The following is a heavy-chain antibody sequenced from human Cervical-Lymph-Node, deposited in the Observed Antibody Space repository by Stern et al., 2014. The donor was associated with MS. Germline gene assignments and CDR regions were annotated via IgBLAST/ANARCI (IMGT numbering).Heavy chain of an antibody. CDR2: VFPSGSA. Sequence: VELAASGPGVVKSSETLSLTCSVSGGSVRSGSYYWTWIRQPPGKGLEWIGYVFPSGSAEYNPSLKSRVTISVDTSKNQCSLRLNSLTAADTAVYYCAREGYNYGYVGYWGQGTPVTVSS. J-gene: IGHJ4*02. V-gene: IGHV4-61*01. CDR3: AREGYNYGYVGY. CDR1: GGSVRSGSYY. D-gene: IGHD5-18*01.